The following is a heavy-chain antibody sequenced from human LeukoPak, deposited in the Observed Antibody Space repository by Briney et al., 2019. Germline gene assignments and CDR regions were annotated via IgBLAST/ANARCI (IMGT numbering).Heavy chain of an antibody. CDR2: IIPIFGTA. J-gene: IGHJ5*02. V-gene: IGHV1-69*01. D-gene: IGHD3-22*01. Sequence: SVKASCKASGGTFSSYAISWVRQAPGQGLEWMGGIIPIFGTANYAQKFQGRVTITADESTSTAYMELSSLRSEDTAVYYCARQVVVMTAWFDPWGQGTLVTVSS. CDR1: GGTFSSYA. CDR3: ARQVVVMTAWFDP.